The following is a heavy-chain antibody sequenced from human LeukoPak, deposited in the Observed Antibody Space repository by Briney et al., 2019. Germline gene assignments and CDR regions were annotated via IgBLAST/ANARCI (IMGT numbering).Heavy chain of an antibody. D-gene: IGHD5-12*01. CDR1: GGTFSSYA. J-gene: IGHJ4*02. V-gene: IGHV1-69*05. CDR3: ARDPLVESDYEGYFDY. CDR2: IIPIFGTA. Sequence: SVKVSCKASGGTFSSYAISLLRQAPGQGLEWMGRIIPIFGTANYAQKFQGRVTITTDESTSTAYMELSSLRSEDTAVYYCARDPLVESDYEGYFDYWGQGTLVTVSS.